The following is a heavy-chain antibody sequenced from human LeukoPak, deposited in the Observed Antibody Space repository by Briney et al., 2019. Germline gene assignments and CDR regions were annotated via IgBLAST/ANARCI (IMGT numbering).Heavy chain of an antibody. CDR3: ARRSGRYYYDSSGYPN. V-gene: IGHV4-34*01. CDR2: INHSGST. J-gene: IGHJ4*02. Sequence: SETLSLTCTVSGGSISSYYWSWIRQPPGKGLEWIGEINHSGSTNYNPSLKSRVTISVDTSKNQFSLKLSSVTAADTAVYYCARRSGRYYYDSSGYPNWGQGTLVTVSS. CDR1: GGSISSYY. D-gene: IGHD3-22*01.